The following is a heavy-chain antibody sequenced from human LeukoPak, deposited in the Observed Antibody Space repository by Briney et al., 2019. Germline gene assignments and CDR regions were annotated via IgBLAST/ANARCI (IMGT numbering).Heavy chain of an antibody. D-gene: IGHD1-1*01. CDR1: GGSISSSSYY. Sequence: PSETLSLTCTVSGGSISSSSYYWGWIRQPPGKGLEWIGSIYYSGSTYYNPSLKSRVTISVDTSKNQFSLKLSSVTAADTAVYYRAREPDGSNWNSRVNWFDPWGQGTLVTVSS. V-gene: IGHV4-39*07. J-gene: IGHJ5*02. CDR2: IYYSGST. CDR3: AREPDGSNWNSRVNWFDP.